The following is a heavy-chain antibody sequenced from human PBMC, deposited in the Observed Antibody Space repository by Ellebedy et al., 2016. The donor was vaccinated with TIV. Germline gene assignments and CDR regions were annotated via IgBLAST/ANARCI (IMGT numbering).Heavy chain of an antibody. CDR2: ISYDGSNK. Sequence: GESLKISCAASGFTFSSYAMHCVRQAPGKGLEWVAVISYDGSNKYYADSVKGRFTISRDNSKNTLYLQMNSLRAEDTAVYYCASPDSSGYYYYGMDVWGQGTTVTVSS. D-gene: IGHD3-22*01. J-gene: IGHJ6*02. CDR3: ASPDSSGYYYYGMDV. CDR1: GFTFSSYA. V-gene: IGHV3-30-3*01.